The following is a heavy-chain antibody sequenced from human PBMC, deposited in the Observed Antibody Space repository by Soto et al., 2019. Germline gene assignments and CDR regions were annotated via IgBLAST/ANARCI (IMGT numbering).Heavy chain of an antibody. J-gene: IGHJ5*02. V-gene: IGHV1-69*13. CDR2: IIPIFGTA. D-gene: IGHD3-3*01. CDR1: GGTFSSYA. CDR3: ARPSITIFGMATGWFDP. Sequence: GASVKVSCKASGGTFSSYAISWVRQAPGQGLEWMGGIIPIFGTANYAQKFQGRVTITADESTSTAYMELSSLRSEDTAVYYCARPSITIFGMATGWFDPWGQGTLVTVSS.